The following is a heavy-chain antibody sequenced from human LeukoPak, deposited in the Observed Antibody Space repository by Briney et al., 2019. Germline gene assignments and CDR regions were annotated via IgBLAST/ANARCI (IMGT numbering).Heavy chain of an antibody. CDR1: GFTFSSYG. D-gene: IGHD6-19*01. CDR2: IWYDGSNK. J-gene: IGHJ4*02. Sequence: GGSLRLSCAASGFTFSSYGMHWVRQAPGKGLEWVAVIWYDGSNKYYADSVKGRFTISRDNSKNTLYLQMYGLRAEDTAVYYCARDPSTIAVAGLGYWGQGTLVTVSS. V-gene: IGHV3-33*01. CDR3: ARDPSTIAVAGLGY.